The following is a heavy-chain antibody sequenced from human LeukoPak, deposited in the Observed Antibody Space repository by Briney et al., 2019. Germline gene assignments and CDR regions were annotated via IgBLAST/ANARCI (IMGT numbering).Heavy chain of an antibody. J-gene: IGHJ3*02. CDR1: GGSISSCY. CDR2: IYTSGST. D-gene: IGHD4-17*01. CDR3: AESYGDYAFDI. Sequence: PSETLSLTCTVSGGSISSCYWSWIRQPAGKGREWIGRIYTSGSTNYNPSLKSRVTVSVDTSKNQFSLKLSSVTAADTAVYYCAESYGDYAFDIWGQGTMVTVSS. V-gene: IGHV4-4*07.